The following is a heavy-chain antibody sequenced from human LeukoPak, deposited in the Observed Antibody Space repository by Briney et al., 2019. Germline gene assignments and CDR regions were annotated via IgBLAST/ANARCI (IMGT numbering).Heavy chain of an antibody. CDR1: GYTFTSYD. D-gene: IGHD6-19*01. CDR2: MNPNSGNT. J-gene: IGHJ4*02. CDR3: ARDRARWAVAGTLSWGY. V-gene: IGHV1-8*02. Sequence: ASVKVSCKASGYTFTSYDINWVRQATGQGLEWMGWMNPNSGNTGYAQKFQGRVTMTRDTSISTAYMELSRLRSDDTAVYYCARDRARWAVAGTLSWGYWGQGTLVTVSS.